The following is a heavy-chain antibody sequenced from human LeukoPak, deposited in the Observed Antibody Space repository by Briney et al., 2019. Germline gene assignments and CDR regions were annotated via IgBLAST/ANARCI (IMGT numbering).Heavy chain of an antibody. CDR2: IKQDGSEK. J-gene: IGHJ5*02. V-gene: IGHV3-7*03. D-gene: IGHD6-6*01. CDR1: GFTFSSSW. Sequence: GGSLRLSCAASGFTFSSSWMSWVRQAPGKELEWVANIKQDGSEKYYVGSVKGRFTISRDNAKNSLYLQMDSLRAEDTAVYYCARDGPYSTSATHPPWGQGTLVTVSS. CDR3: ARDGPYSTSATHPP.